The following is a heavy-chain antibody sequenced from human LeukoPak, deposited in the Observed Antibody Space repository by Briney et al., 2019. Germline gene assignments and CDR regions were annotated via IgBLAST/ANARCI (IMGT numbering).Heavy chain of an antibody. J-gene: IGHJ4*02. CDR2: ISTYSGKT. CDR1: GYPFINYG. Sequence: GASVKVSCKTSGYPFINYGINWVRQAPGQGLEWMGWISTYSGKTKYAQTFQDRITLTTDTSTSTTSLELRSLRSDDTAMYFCARHYCIEIDCSMIQTYFDNCGQGTLVTVSS. D-gene: IGHD2-21*02. V-gene: IGHV1-18*01. CDR3: ARHYCIEIDCSMIQTYFDN.